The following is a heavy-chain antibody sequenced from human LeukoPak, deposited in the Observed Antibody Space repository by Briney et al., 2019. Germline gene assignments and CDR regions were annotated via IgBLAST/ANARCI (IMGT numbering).Heavy chain of an antibody. CDR2: ISYDGSNK. V-gene: IGHV3-30*03. J-gene: IGHJ4*02. D-gene: IGHD3-22*01. CDR1: GFTFSSYG. Sequence: GRSLRLSCAASGFTFSSYGMHWVRQAPGKGLEWVAVISYDGSNKYYADSVKGRFTISRDNSKNTLYLQMNSLRAEDTAVYYCAGKEYYYDSSGYYGFDYWGQGTLVTVSS. CDR3: AGKEYYYDSSGYYGFDY.